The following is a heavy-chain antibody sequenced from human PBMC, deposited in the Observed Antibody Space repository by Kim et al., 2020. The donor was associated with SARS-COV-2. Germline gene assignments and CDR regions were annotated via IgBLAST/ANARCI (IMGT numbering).Heavy chain of an antibody. V-gene: IGHV3-30-3*01. D-gene: IGHD3-10*01. Sequence: GGSPRLSCAASGFTFNSHAMHWVRQSPGKGLEWVAFIVYDSYSEDYAESVKGRFTISRDNSKNTVYLEMNSLRVEDTAVYYCARGVYGSGKHYFDYWGQGTLVTVSS. CDR1: GFTFNSHA. CDR3: ARGVYGSGKHYFDY. CDR2: IVYDSYSE. J-gene: IGHJ4*02.